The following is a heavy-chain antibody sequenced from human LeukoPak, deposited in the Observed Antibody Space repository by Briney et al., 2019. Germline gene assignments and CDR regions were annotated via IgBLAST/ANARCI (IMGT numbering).Heavy chain of an antibody. Sequence: PGGSLRLSCAASGFTVSTTYMSWVRQAPGKGLEWVSVLYSGSTYYADSVKGRFTISRDNSQNTLYLQMNSLRAEDTAVYYCAKDGRIRKCFGFDIWGQGTMVTVSS. D-gene: IGHD3-16*01. CDR2: LYSGST. CDR1: GFTVSTTY. V-gene: IGHV3-53*01. CDR3: AKDGRIRKCFGFDI. J-gene: IGHJ3*02.